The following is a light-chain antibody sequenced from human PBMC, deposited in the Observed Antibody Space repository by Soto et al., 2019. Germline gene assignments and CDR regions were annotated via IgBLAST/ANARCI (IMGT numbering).Light chain of an antibody. J-gene: IGKJ1*01. CDR1: QTISSW. Sequence: IQMTQSPSFLSASVGDRVIITCRASQTISSWLAWYQQKPGKATKLLIYKASTLKSGVPSRFSGSGSGTEFTLTISSLQPDDFATYYCQHYNSYSEAFGQGTKVDI. V-gene: IGKV1-5*03. CDR2: KAS. CDR3: QHYNSYSEA.